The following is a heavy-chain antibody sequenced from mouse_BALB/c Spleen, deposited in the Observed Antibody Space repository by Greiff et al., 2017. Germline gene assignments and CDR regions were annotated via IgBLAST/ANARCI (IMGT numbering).Heavy chain of an antibody. CDR3: ARDYGNYGGSGFAY. Sequence: EVQLQESGPELVKPGASMKISCKASGYSFTGYTMNWVKQSHGKNLEWIGLINPYNGGTSYNQKFKGKATLTVDKSSSTAYMELLSLTSEDSAVYYCARDYGNYGGSGFAYWGQGTLVTVSA. V-gene: IGHV1-18*01. D-gene: IGHD2-1*01. CDR2: INPYNGGT. J-gene: IGHJ3*01. CDR1: GYSFTGYT.